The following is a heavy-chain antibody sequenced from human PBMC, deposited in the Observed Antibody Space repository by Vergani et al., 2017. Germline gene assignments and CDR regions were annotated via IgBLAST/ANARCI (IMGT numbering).Heavy chain of an antibody. CDR1: GFTFSSYA. CDR3: AKAGIVGATHGRYYFDY. Sequence: EVQLLESGGGLVQPGGSLRLSCAASGFTFSSYAMSWVRQAPGKGLEWVSAISGSGGSTYYADSVKGRFTISRDNSKNTLYLQMNSLRAEDTAAYYCAKAGIVGATHGRYYFDYWGQGTLVTVSS. V-gene: IGHV3-23*01. J-gene: IGHJ4*02. D-gene: IGHD1-26*01. CDR2: ISGSGGST.